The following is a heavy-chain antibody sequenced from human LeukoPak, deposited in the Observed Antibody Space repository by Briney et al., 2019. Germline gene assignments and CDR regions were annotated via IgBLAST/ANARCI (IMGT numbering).Heavy chain of an antibody. Sequence: SVKVSCKASGGTFSSYAISWVRQAPGQGLEWMGRIIPILGIANYAQKFQGRVTITADKSTSTAYMELSSLRSEDTAVYYCARDRSRRDGDKRDYWGQGTLVTVSS. CDR3: ARDRSRRDGDKRDY. J-gene: IGHJ4*02. V-gene: IGHV1-69*04. D-gene: IGHD5-24*01. CDR2: IIPILGIA. CDR1: GGTFSSYA.